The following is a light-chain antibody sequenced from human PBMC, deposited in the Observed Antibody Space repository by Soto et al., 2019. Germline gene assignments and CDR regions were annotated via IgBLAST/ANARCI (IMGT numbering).Light chain of an antibody. J-gene: IGKJ1*01. CDR1: QSISSW. V-gene: IGKV1-5*03. CDR2: KAS. Sequence: DIQMTQSPPTPSASVGDRVTITCRASQSISSWLAWYQQKPGKAPKVLIYKASNLESGVPSRFSGSGSGTEFTLTISSLQPDDFATYYGQQYNGYSWTFGQGTKVEVK. CDR3: QQYNGYSWT.